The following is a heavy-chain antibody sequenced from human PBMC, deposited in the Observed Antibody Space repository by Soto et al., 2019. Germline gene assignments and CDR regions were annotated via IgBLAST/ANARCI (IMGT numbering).Heavy chain of an antibody. CDR2: ISDTGRTI. D-gene: IGHD5-18*01. CDR3: ASRRGYTYGPPDC. J-gene: IGHJ4*02. V-gene: IGHV3-11*01. CDR1: GVDFRGSY. Sequence: PGGSLRLSCVGSGVDFRGSYMNWIRQAPGKGLEWISYISDTGRTIHYADSVKGRFVISRDNSKDSLYLQMNDLRADDTAVYYCASRRGYTYGPPDCWGQGTLVTVSS.